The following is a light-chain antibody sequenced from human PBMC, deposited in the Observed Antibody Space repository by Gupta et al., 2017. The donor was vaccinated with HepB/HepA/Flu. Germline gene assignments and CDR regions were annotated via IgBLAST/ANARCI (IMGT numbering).Light chain of an antibody. CDR1: QYIRND. CDR3: QHENKSPRT. CDR2: SAS. J-gene: IGKJ1*01. V-gene: IGKV1-6*01. Sequence: AIQMTQAPSSLSASVGDRVTITCRASQYIRNDLGWYHQRPGKGPKLLIYSASRLQSGVPSRFSDSGSGTDFTLAISSLQPEDFGTYYCQHENKSPRTFGQGTKVEIK.